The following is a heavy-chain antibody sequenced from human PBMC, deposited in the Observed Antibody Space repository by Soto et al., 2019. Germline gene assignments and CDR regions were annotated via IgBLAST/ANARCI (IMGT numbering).Heavy chain of an antibody. D-gene: IGHD1-26*01. CDR1: GFIFRSDG. J-gene: IGHJ4*02. CDR3: ARGGAPYFNY. CDR2: ISSDGTNE. V-gene: IGHV3-30*03. Sequence: QVHLVQSGGGVVQPGRSLRLSCVVSGFIFRSDGMVWVRQAPGKGLEWVTTISSDGTNEHYADSVKGRFTVSRDNSKNTLYLQMDSLSEEDTAVYYCARGGAPYFNYWGQGTMVTVSS.